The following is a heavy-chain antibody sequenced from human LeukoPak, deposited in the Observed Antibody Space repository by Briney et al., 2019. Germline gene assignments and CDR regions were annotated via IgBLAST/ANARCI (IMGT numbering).Heavy chain of an antibody. D-gene: IGHD5-12*01. Sequence: PGESLRLSCVASGFSFSLYSMKWVRQAPGKGLEWVSYISDTSAMYYAASVRGRFTISRDNAKNSLFLQMNSLRVEDTGVYYCARDGGYSGYDADCWGQGTLVTVSS. CDR2: ISDTSAM. V-gene: IGHV3-48*01. J-gene: IGHJ4*02. CDR1: GFSFSLYS. CDR3: ARDGGYSGYDADC.